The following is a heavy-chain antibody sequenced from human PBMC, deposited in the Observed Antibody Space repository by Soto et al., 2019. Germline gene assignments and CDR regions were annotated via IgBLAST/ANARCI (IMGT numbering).Heavy chain of an antibody. J-gene: IGHJ4*02. CDR1: GGSFSGYY. CDR2: INHSGST. D-gene: IGHD2-2*02. Sequence: PSETLSLTCAVYGGSFSGYYWSWIRQPPGKGLEWIGEINHSGSTNYNPSLKSRVTISVDTSKNQFSLKLSSVTAADTAVYYCTRRVPAAIPYYCGCWGQGTRVTVSS. V-gene: IGHV4-34*01. CDR3: TRRVPAAIPYYCGC.